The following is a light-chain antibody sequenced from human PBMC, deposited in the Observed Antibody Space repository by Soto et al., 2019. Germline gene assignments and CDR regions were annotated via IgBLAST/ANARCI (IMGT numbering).Light chain of an antibody. Sequence: DIVMTQSPLSLPVTPGEPASISCRSSQSLLQSNGHNYLDWYVQKPGQSPQLLIYLGSNRASGVPDRFSGSGSGTDFTLTISRVEPEDVGVYYCMEVLQTPPLLTFGPGTKVDI. CDR2: LGS. CDR3: MEVLQTPPLLT. V-gene: IGKV2-28*01. CDR1: QSLLQSNGHNY. J-gene: IGKJ3*01.